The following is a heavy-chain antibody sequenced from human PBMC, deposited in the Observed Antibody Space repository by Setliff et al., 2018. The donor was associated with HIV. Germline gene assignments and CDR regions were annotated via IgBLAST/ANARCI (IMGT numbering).Heavy chain of an antibody. CDR3: AGAFGYHDFWSGYSGDEFDI. CDR1: GFVFNNYV. V-gene: IGHV3-30*03. J-gene: IGHJ3*02. CDR2: ISIDGSDR. Sequence: PGGSLRLSCVASGFVFNNYVFTWIRQAPGKGLEWVAVISIDGSDRYYSDSVKGRFTISRDSSKKTLYLQMNRLTSEDTAVYYCAGAFGYHDFWSGYSGDEFDIWGQGTLVTVSS. D-gene: IGHD3-3*01.